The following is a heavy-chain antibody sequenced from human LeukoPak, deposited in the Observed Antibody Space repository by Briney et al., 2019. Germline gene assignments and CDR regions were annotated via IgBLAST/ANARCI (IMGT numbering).Heavy chain of an antibody. D-gene: IGHD3-10*01. V-gene: IGHV1-69*05. Sequence: ASXXVSCKASGGTFISYAISWVRQAPGQGLEWMGRIIPIFGTANYAQKFQGRVTITTDESTSTAYMELSSLRSEDTAVYYCATSRFGVLNDYMDVWGKGTTVTVSS. CDR1: GGTFISYA. CDR2: IIPIFGTA. CDR3: ATSRFGVLNDYMDV. J-gene: IGHJ6*03.